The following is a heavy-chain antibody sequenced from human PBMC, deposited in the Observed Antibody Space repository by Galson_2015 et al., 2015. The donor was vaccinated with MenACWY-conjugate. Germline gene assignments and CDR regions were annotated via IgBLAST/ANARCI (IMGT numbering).Heavy chain of an antibody. CDR1: GFTFSSYG. CDR3: AKDPTRVDTASY. D-gene: IGHD5-18*01. CDR2: ISYDGSNK. J-gene: IGHJ4*02. Sequence: CAASGFTFSSYGMHWVRQAPGKGLAGVAVISYDGSNKYYADSVKGRFTISRDNSKNTLYPQMNSLRAEDTAVYYCAKDPTRVDTASYWGQGTLVTVSS. V-gene: IGHV3-30*18.